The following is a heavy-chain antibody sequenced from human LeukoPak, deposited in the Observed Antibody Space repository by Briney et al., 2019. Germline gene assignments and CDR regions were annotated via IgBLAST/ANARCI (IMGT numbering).Heavy chain of an antibody. D-gene: IGHD5-18*01. Sequence: GGSLGLSCAASGFTFSSYAMSWVHQAPGKGLEWVSAISGSGGSTYYADSVKGRFTISRDNSKNTLYLQMNSLRAEDTAVYYCAKVGEDSYGNVDYWGQGTLVTVSS. J-gene: IGHJ4*02. CDR1: GFTFSSYA. CDR3: AKVGEDSYGNVDY. CDR2: ISGSGGST. V-gene: IGHV3-23*01.